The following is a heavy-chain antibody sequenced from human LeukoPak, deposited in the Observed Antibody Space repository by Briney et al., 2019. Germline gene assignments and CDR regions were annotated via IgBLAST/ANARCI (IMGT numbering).Heavy chain of an antibody. D-gene: IGHD3-22*01. J-gene: IGHJ2*01. CDR1: GYTFTSYG. CDR3: ARDQTYYCDSSGYYRSYWYFDL. Sequence: GASVKVSCKASGYTFTSYGISWVRQAPGQGLEWMGWISAYNGNTNYAQKLQGRVTMTTDTSTSTAYMELRSLRSADTAVYYCARDQTYYCDSSGYYRSYWYFDLWGRGTLVTVSS. CDR2: ISAYNGNT. V-gene: IGHV1-18*01.